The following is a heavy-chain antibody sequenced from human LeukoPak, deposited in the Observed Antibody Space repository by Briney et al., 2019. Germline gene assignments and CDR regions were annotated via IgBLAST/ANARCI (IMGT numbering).Heavy chain of an antibody. CDR1: GGSISSYY. J-gene: IGHJ4*02. V-gene: IGHV4-34*01. CDR3: ARGRGVGATITNFDY. Sequence: PSETLSLTCTVSGGSISSYYWSWIRQPPGKGLEWIGEINHSGSTNYNPSLKSRVTISVDTSKNQFSLKLSSVTAADTAVYYCARGRGVGATITNFDYWGQGTLVTVSS. D-gene: IGHD1-26*01. CDR2: INHSGST.